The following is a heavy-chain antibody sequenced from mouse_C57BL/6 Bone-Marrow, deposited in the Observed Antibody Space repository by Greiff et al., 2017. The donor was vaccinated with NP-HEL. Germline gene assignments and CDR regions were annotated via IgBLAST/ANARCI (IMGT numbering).Heavy chain of an antibody. CDR1: GYTFTSYG. CDR3: ARITTAYYYAMDY. J-gene: IGHJ4*01. Sequence: VQLQQSGAELARPGASVKLSCKASGYTFTSYGISWVKQRTGQGLEWIGEIYPRSGNTYYNEKFKGKATLTADKSSSTAYMALRSLTYEDFAFYFCARITTAYYYAMDYWGQGTSVTVSS. V-gene: IGHV1-81*01. D-gene: IGHD2-4*01. CDR2: IYPRSGNT.